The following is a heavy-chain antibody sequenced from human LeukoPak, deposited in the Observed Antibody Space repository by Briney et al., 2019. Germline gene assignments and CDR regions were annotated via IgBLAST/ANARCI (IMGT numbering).Heavy chain of an antibody. D-gene: IGHD2-2*01. CDR3: VRAYCSHSSGYGYYYYGMDV. CDR2: ISSNGDST. V-gene: IGHV3-64D*09. J-gene: IGHJ6*02. Sequence: GGSLRLSCAASGFTFSSYAMLWVRQAPGKGLEYVSAISSNGDSTYHAAPVKGRFTISRDDSKNTLYLQMSCLEPEDTALYYCVRAYCSHSSGYGYYYYGMDVWGQGTTVTVSS. CDR1: GFTFSSYA.